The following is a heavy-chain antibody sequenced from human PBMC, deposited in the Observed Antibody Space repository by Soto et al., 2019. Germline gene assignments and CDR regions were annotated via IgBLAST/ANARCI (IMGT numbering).Heavy chain of an antibody. V-gene: IGHV4-30-4*01. CDR3: ARCPGEGYNDFDY. CDR2: IYYSGST. J-gene: IGHJ4*02. CDR1: GGSISSGDYY. Sequence: QVQLQESGPGLVKPSQTLSLTCTVSGGSISSGDYYWSWIRQPPGKGLEWIGYIYYSGSTYYNPSLRGRVTTSVATPKHQFSLKLRSVTAADTAVYYCARCPGEGYNDFDYWGQVTLVTVSS. D-gene: IGHD5-12*01.